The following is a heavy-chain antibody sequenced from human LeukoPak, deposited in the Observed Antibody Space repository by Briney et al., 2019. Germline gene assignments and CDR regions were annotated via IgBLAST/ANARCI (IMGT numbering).Heavy chain of an antibody. CDR2: IKSKTNGGTT. Sequence: GGSLRLSCAASGFTFNHAWMSWVRQAPGKGLEWVGRIKSKTNGGTTDYAAPVKGRFTISRDDSKNTLYLQMNSLKTEDTAVYYCTWVGARYYFDCWGQGTLVTVSS. D-gene: IGHD1-26*01. J-gene: IGHJ4*02. V-gene: IGHV3-15*01. CDR1: GFTFNHAW. CDR3: TWVGARYYFDC.